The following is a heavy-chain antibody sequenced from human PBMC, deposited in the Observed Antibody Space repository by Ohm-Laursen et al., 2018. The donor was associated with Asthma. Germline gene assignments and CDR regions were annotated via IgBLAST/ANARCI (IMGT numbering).Heavy chain of an antibody. CDR1: GASISSGGYA. D-gene: IGHD6-19*01. CDR2: MYDSGSA. J-gene: IGHJ4*02. CDR3: ARKGVAGSGTHFDY. Sequence: TLSLTCTVSGASISSGGYAWSWLRQPPGKGLAWIAYMYDSGSAYYNPSLKSRVTISVDRSKNQFSLKLSSVTAADTAVYYCARKGVAGSGTHFDYWGQGTLVTVSS. V-gene: IGHV4-30-2*01.